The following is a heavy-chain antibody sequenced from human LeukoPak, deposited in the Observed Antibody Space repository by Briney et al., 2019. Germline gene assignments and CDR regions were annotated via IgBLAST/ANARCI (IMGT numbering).Heavy chain of an antibody. D-gene: IGHD2-2*01. CDR3: ARSPTKRVPEDY. CDR2: IFHSGST. V-gene: IGHV4-4*02. J-gene: IGHJ4*02. Sequence: PSETLSLTCAVSSGSIFRSNWWSWVRQPPGKGLEWIGQIFHSGSTIYNPSLKSRVTISVDKSKNQFSLRLTSVTAADTAVYYCARSPTKRVPEDYWGQGTLVTVSS. CDR1: SGSIFRSNW.